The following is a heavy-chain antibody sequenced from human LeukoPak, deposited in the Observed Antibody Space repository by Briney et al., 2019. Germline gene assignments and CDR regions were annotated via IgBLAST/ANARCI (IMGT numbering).Heavy chain of an antibody. CDR3: ARRELTEPYYDFWSGYPFDY. D-gene: IGHD3-3*01. Sequence: SETLSLTCTVSGGSISSSSYYWGWIRQPPGKGLEWIGSIYYSGSTYYNPSLKSRVTISVDTSKNQFSLKLSSVTAADTAVYCCARRELTEPYYDFWSGYPFDYWGQGTLVTVSS. J-gene: IGHJ4*02. CDR1: GGSISSSSYY. CDR2: IYYSGST. V-gene: IGHV4-39*01.